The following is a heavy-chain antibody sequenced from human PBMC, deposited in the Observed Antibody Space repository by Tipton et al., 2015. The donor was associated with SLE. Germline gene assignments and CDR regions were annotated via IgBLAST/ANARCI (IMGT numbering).Heavy chain of an antibody. CDR2: ISSSGSTI. CDR3: ARASTGTGRAFDI. D-gene: IGHD1-1*01. V-gene: IGHV3-48*03. CDR1: GFTFSSYE. J-gene: IGHJ3*02. Sequence: SLRLSCAASGFTFSSYEMNWVRQAPGKGLEWVSYISSSGSTIYYADSVKGRFTISRDNAKNSLYLQMNSLRAEDTAVYYCARASTGTGRAFDIWGQGTMVTVSS.